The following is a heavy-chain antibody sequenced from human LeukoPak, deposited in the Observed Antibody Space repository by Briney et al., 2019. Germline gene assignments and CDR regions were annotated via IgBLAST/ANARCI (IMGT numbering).Heavy chain of an antibody. V-gene: IGHV1-18*04. D-gene: IGHD2-21*02. CDR2: ISPYNDNR. CDR1: GYIFTSYG. Sequence: ASVKVSCKASGYIFTSYGISWVRQAPGQGLEWMGWISPYNDNRNYAQKLQGRVTMTTDTSTSTAYMELRSLRSDDTAVYYCARESVVTASPLDPWGQGTLVTVSS. J-gene: IGHJ5*02. CDR3: ARESVVTASPLDP.